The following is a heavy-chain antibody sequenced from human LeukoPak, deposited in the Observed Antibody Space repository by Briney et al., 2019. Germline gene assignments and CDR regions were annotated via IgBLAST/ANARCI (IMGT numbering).Heavy chain of an antibody. J-gene: IGHJ4*02. CDR2: INPNSGGT. CDR3: ARAPSSVRFLEWLSPSFDY. D-gene: IGHD3-3*01. V-gene: IGHV1-2*02. Sequence: ASVKVSCKASGYTFTGYYMHWVRQAPGQGLEWMGWINPNSGGTNYAQKFQGRVTMTRDTSISTAYMELSRLRSDDTAVYYCARAPSSVRFLEWLSPSFDYWGQGTLATVSS. CDR1: GYTFTGYY.